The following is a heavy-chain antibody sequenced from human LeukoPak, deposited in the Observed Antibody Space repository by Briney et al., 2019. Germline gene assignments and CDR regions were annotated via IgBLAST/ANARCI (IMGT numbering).Heavy chain of an antibody. D-gene: IGHD1-26*01. CDR1: GFTFSSYA. V-gene: IGHV3-23*01. J-gene: IGHJ6*02. Sequence: PGGSLRLSCAASGFTFSSYAMSWVRQAPGKGLERVSAISGSGGSTYYADSVKGRFTISRDNSKNTLYLQMNSLRAEDTAVYYCALVGAAYYYYYGMDVWGQGTTVTVSS. CDR3: ALVGAAYYYYYGMDV. CDR2: ISGSGGST.